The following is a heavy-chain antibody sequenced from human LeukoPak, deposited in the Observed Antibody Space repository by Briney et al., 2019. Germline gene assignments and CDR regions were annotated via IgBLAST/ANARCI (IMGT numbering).Heavy chain of an antibody. J-gene: IGHJ4*02. CDR2: INTDGSTI. Sequence: GESLRLSCAASGFAFSSHWMHWLRQPQGKGLVWVSRINTDGSTINYADSVKGRFTISRDNAKDTVYLQVNSLRAEDTAVYYCSRGLGRREDYWGQGTLVTVSS. D-gene: IGHD2-15*01. CDR1: GFAFSSHW. V-gene: IGHV3-74*01. CDR3: SRGLGRREDY.